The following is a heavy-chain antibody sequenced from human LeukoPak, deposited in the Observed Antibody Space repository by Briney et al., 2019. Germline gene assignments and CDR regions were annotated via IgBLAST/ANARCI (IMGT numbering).Heavy chain of an antibody. CDR1: GFTFSSYW. CDR2: ISSSGSTI. V-gene: IGHV3-23*01. CDR3: AKEYDYVWGSYRPTHFDY. J-gene: IGHJ4*02. D-gene: IGHD3-16*02. Sequence: GGSLRLSCAASGFTFSSYWMSWVRQAPGKGLEWVSYISSSGSTIYYADSVKGRFTISRDNSKNTLYLQMNSLRAEDTAVYYCAKEYDYVWGSYRPTHFDYWGQGTLVTVSS.